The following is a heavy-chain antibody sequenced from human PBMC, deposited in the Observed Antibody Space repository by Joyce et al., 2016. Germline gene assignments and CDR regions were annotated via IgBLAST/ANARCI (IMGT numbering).Heavy chain of an antibody. CDR2: IDQDGTKS. CDR1: GFTFNRHL. V-gene: IGHV3-74*01. J-gene: IGHJ4*02. Sequence: EVQLVESGGGLVQPGGSLKLSCAASGFTFNRHLMRWVRQAPGKGAVWGSRIDQDGTKSRYAGFVEGGFIISRDNAKNTLYLQLTNLRVEDTAIYYCATIFGVFVSDSFDNWGQGTLVTVSS. D-gene: IGHD3-3*01. CDR3: ATIFGVFVSDSFDN.